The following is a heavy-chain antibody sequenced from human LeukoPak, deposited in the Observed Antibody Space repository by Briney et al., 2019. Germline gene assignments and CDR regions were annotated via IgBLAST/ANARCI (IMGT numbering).Heavy chain of an antibody. J-gene: IGHJ4*02. CDR1: GLSLSNYA. V-gene: IGHV3-23*01. D-gene: IGHD3-10*01. Sequence: GGSLRLSCVVSGLSLSNYAMTWVRQAPGKGLEWVSYISERGGSTTYADSVKGRFTISRDTSLNTLYLQMNNLRAEDTAAYFCAKRGVVIRGLLVIGYHQEAYHYDFWGQGVLVTVSS. CDR3: AKRGVVIRGLLVIGYHQEAYHYDF. CDR2: ISERGGST.